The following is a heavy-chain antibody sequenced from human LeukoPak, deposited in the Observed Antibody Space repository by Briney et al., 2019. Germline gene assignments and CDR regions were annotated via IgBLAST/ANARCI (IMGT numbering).Heavy chain of an antibody. CDR3: ARDRQATTAYDAFDI. D-gene: IGHD4-17*01. CDR1: GGSISSYY. Sequence: SETLSLTCTVSGGSISSYYWSWIRQPPGKGLEWNGYIYYSGSTKYNPSPKSRVTISVDTSKNQFSLKLSSVTAADTAVYYCARDRQATTAYDAFDIWGRGTMVTVSS. CDR2: IYYSGST. V-gene: IGHV4-59*01. J-gene: IGHJ3*02.